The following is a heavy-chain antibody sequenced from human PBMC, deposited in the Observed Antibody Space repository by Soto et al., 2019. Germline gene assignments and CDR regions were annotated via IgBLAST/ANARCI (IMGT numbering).Heavy chain of an antibody. V-gene: IGHV3-30*18. CDR1: GFTFSSYG. CDR2: ISYDGNNK. J-gene: IGHJ6*02. Sequence: QVQLVESGGGVVQPGRSLRLSCAASGFTFSSYGMHWVRQAPGKGLEWVAVISYDGNNKYYADSVEGRFTISRDNSKNTLYLQMNSLRAEDTAVYYCAKGSSLYGDYSYYYYGMDVWGQGTTVTVSS. CDR3: AKGSSLYGDYSYYYYGMDV. D-gene: IGHD4-17*01.